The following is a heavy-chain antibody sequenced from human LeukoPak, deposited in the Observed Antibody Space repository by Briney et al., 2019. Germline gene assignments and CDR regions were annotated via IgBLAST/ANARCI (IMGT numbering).Heavy chain of an antibody. D-gene: IGHD6-6*01. CDR3: ARAYSSSGYNWFDP. Sequence: SETLSLTCAVYGESFSDYYWSWIRQPPGKGLERIGEINHSGSTNYNPSLKSRVTISVDTSKNQFFLKLSSVTAADTAVYYCARAYSSSGYNWFDPWGQGTLVTVSS. CDR1: GESFSDYY. V-gene: IGHV4-34*01. CDR2: INHSGST. J-gene: IGHJ5*02.